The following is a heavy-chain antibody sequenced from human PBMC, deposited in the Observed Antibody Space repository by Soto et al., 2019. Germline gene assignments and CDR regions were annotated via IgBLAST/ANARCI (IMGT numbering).Heavy chain of an antibody. CDR1: GGSISSGGYY. CDR2: IYYSGST. D-gene: IGHD3-22*01. Sequence: TLSLTCTVSGGSISSGGYYWSWIRQHPGKGLEWIGYIYYSGSTYYNPSLKSRVTISVDTSKNQFSLKLSSVTAADTAVYYCARDREYYDSSGTYFRGIDYWGQGTLVTVSS. CDR3: ARDREYYDSSGTYFRGIDY. V-gene: IGHV4-31*03. J-gene: IGHJ4*02.